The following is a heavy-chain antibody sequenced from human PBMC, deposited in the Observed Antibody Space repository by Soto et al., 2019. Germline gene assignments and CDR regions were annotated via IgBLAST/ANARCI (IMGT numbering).Heavy chain of an antibody. CDR1: GYTFTGYY. D-gene: IGHD5-18*01. CDR3: ARDGDGYSYGYDDYYYYGMDV. V-gene: IGHV1-2*02. J-gene: IGHJ6*02. Sequence: ASVKVSCKASGYTFTGYYMHWVRQAPGQGLEWMGWINPNSGGTNYAQKFQGRVTMTRDTSISTAYMELSRLRSDDTAVYYCARDGDGYSYGYDDYYYYGMDVWGQGTTVTVS. CDR2: INPNSGGT.